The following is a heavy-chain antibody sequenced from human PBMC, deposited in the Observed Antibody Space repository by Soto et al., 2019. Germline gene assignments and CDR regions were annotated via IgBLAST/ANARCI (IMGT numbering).Heavy chain of an antibody. Sequence: QVQLVQSGAEVKKPGSSVKVSCKSSGGTFGSYAISWVRQAPGQGLEWMGGVIPIFGTPHYAQKFHGRVTIPADIPTSTAYLELSSLKSADTAVYYCAKMRFTISLQEEDAIWGQGTLVTVSS. CDR2: VIPIFGTP. CDR3: AKMRFTISLQEEDAI. J-gene: IGHJ4*02. CDR1: GGTFGSYA. D-gene: IGHD1-1*01. V-gene: IGHV1-69*06.